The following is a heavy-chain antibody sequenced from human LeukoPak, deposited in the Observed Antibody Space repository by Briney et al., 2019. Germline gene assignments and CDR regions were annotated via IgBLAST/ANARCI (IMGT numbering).Heavy chain of an antibody. CDR2: IIPIFGTA. D-gene: IGHD3-22*01. J-gene: IGHJ4*02. CDR3: ARENPYYYDSSGYYYAGY. Sequence: ASVKVSCKASGGTFSSYAISWVRQAPGQGLEWMGGIIPIFGTANYAQKFQGRVTITADESTSTAYMELSSLRSEDTAVYYCARENPYYYDSSGYYYAGYWGQGTLVTVSS. V-gene: IGHV1-69*13. CDR1: GGTFSSYA.